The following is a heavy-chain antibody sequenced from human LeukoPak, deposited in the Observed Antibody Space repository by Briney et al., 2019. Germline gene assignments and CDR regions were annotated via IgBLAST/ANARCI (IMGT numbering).Heavy chain of an antibody. CDR1: GGSISSYY. V-gene: IGHV4-59*08. CDR3: ARLSPGDRDY. CDR2: IYYSGAT. J-gene: IGHJ4*02. Sequence: PSETLSLTCTVSGGSISSYYWSWIRQPPGKGLEWIGYIYYSGATNYNPSLKSRVTMSVDTSKNQFSLRLNSVTAADTAMYYCARLSPGDRDYWGQGTLVTVSS. D-gene: IGHD1-14*01.